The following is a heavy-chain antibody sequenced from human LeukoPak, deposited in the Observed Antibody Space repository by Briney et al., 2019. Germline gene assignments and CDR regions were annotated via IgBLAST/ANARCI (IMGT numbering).Heavy chain of an antibody. Sequence: GGSLRLSCAASGFTFSSYGMHWVRQAPGKGLEWVAVIWYDGSNNYYADSVKGRFTISRDNSKNTLYLQMNSLRAEDTAVYYCARVSGDSSGSPYGMDVWGQGTTVTVSS. J-gene: IGHJ6*02. CDR3: ARVSGDSSGSPYGMDV. CDR1: GFTFSSYG. CDR2: IWYDGSNN. D-gene: IGHD3-22*01. V-gene: IGHV3-33*01.